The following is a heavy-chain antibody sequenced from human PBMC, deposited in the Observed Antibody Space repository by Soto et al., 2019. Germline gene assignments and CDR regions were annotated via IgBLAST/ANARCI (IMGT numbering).Heavy chain of an antibody. CDR3: TRTSAVEGDY. D-gene: IGHD2-15*01. CDR1: GGPISNGDYY. CDR2: IYYTGIT. J-gene: IGHJ4*02. Sequence: QVQLQESGPGLVKPSQTLSLTCTVSGGPISNGDYYWNWIRQPPGKGLEWIGSIYYTGITYYNPSLKSRVTMSLDTSKNQFSLKLSSVTAADTAMHYCTRTSAVEGDYWGQGILVTVSS. V-gene: IGHV4-30-4*01.